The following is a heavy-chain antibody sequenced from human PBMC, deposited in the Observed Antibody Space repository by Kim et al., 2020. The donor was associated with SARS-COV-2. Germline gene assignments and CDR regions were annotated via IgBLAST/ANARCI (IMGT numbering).Heavy chain of an antibody. V-gene: IGHV3-30-3*01. Sequence: GGSLRLSCAASGFTFSSYAMHWVRQAPGKGLEWVAVISYDGSNKYYADSVKGRFTISRDNSKNTLYLQMNSLRAEDTAVYYCARDPQAAALGFDYWGQGT. CDR1: GFTFSSYA. J-gene: IGHJ4*02. D-gene: IGHD6-13*01. CDR3: ARDPQAAALGFDY. CDR2: ISYDGSNK.